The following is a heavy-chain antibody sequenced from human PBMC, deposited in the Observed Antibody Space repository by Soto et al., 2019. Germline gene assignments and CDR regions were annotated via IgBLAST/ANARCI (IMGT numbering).Heavy chain of an antibody. CDR2: IYYSGST. D-gene: IGHD5-12*01. Sequence: QVQLQESGPGLVKPSQTLSLTCTVSGGSISSGGYYWSWIRQHPGKGLEWIGYIYYSGSTYYNPSLKRXXTXSXXTSKNQCSLKLSSVTAADTAVYYCAREGATTCFDYWGQGTLVTVSS. CDR3: AREGATTCFDY. CDR1: GGSISSGGYY. V-gene: IGHV4-31*03. J-gene: IGHJ4*02.